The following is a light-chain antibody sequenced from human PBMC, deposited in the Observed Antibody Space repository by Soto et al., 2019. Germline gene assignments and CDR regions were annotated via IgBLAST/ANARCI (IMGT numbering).Light chain of an antibody. CDR3: GTWDSSLSCVV. CDR1: SSNIGNNY. J-gene: IGLJ2*01. CDR2: DNN. Sequence: QSALTQPPSVSAAPGQKVTISCSGSSSNIGNNYVSWYQQLPGTAPKLLIYDNNKRPSGIPDRFSGSKSGTSATLGITGLQTGDEADYYCGTWDSSLSCVVFGGGTKVTVL. V-gene: IGLV1-51*01.